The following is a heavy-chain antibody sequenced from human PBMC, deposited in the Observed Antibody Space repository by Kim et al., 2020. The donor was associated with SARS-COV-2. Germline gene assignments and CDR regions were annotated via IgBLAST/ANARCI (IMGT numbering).Heavy chain of an antibody. J-gene: IGHJ4*02. D-gene: IGHD1-26*01. CDR2: SEK. CDR3: GRGRSGSYDY. Sequence: SEKYYVDSVRGQFTIYRDNAKNSLCLQMNSRGGEDTAVYYGGRGRSGSYDYWGQGTLVTVSS. V-gene: IGHV3-7*01.